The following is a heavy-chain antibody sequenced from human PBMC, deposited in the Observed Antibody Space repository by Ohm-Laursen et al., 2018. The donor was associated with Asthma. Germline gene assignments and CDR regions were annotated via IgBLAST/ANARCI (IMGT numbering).Heavy chain of an antibody. D-gene: IGHD3-10*01. J-gene: IGHJ4*02. V-gene: IGHV3-23*01. CDR1: KFTFSNYA. CDR2: ISSTGGST. CDR3: ARDLTVQGVIDY. Sequence: SLRLSCSAPKFTFSNYAMNWVRQPPGKGLEWVSEISSTGGSTDYADSVKGRFTTSRDNSKSTMYLQMNSLRAEDTAVYYCARDLTVQGVIDYWGQGTLVTVSS.